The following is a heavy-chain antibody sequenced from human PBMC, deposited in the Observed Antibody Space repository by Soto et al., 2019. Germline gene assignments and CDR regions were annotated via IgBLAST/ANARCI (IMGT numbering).Heavy chain of an antibody. CDR3: AKENGYSSSRFEFDY. CDR2: ISGSGGST. V-gene: IGHV3-23*01. D-gene: IGHD6-13*01. CDR1: GSTFSSYA. J-gene: IGHJ4*02. Sequence: PGGSLRLSCAASGSTFSSYAMSWVRQAPGKGLEWVSAISGSGGSTYYADSVKGRFTISRDNSKNTLYLQMNSLRAEDTAVYYCAKENGYSSSRFEFDYWGQGSLVTVSS.